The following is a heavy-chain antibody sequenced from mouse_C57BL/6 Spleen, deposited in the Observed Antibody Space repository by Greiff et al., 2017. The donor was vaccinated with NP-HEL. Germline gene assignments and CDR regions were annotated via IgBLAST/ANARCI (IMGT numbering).Heavy chain of an antibody. V-gene: IGHV1-61*01. J-gene: IGHJ4*01. CDR3: ASLYSNYLGY. CDR1: GYTFTSYW. CDR2: LYPSDSET. D-gene: IGHD2-5*01. Sequence: VQLQQPGAELVRPGSSVKLSCKASGYTFTSYWMDWVKQRPGQGLEWIGNLYPSDSETHYNQKFKDKATWTVDKSSSTAYMQLSSLTSEDSAVYYCASLYSNYLGYWGQGTSVTVSS.